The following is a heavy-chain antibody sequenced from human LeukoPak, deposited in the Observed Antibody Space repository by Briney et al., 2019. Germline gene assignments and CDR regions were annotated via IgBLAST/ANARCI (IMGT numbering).Heavy chain of an antibody. CDR3: ARNVDTAMAPRYNWFDP. J-gene: IGHJ5*02. Sequence: GASVTVSFQASGGTFSSYAISWVRQAPGQGLEWMGGIIPIFGTANYAQKFQGRVTVTTDESTSTAYMELSSLRSEDTAVYYCARNVDTAMAPRYNWFDPWGQGTLVTVSS. D-gene: IGHD5-18*01. CDR1: GGTFSSYA. CDR2: IIPIFGTA. V-gene: IGHV1-69*05.